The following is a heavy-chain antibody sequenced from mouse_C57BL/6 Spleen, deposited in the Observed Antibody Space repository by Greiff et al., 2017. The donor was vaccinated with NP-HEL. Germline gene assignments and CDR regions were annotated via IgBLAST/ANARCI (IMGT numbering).Heavy chain of an antibody. CDR2: ISSGSSTI. CDR3: ARPDGYYRYFDV. J-gene: IGHJ1*03. V-gene: IGHV5-17*01. CDR1: GFTFSDYG. Sequence: EVKLVESGGGLVKPGGSLKLSCAASGFTFSDYGMHWVRQAPEKGLEWVAYISSGSSTIYYADTVKGRFTISRANAKNTLFLQRTSLGSEDTAMYYCARPDGYYRYFDVWGTGTTVTVSS. D-gene: IGHD2-3*01.